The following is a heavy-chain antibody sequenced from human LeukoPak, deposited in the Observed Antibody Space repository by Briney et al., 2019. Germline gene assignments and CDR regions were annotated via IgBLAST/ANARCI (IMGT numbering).Heavy chain of an antibody. J-gene: IGHJ4*02. D-gene: IGHD3-10*01. CDR1: GFTFGSYG. V-gene: IGHV3-23*01. CDR3: AKDLFGSGDY. Sequence: GGSLRLSCAASGFTFGSYGMSWVRQAPGKGLEWVSTINGIGGSTYYTDSVRGRFTISRDNSKNTLYLQMNSLRAEDTAVYYCAKDLFGSGDYWGQGTLVAVSS. CDR2: INGIGGST.